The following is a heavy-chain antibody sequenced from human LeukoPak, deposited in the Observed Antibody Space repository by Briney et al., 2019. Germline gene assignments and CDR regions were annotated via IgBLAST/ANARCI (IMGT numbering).Heavy chain of an antibody. D-gene: IGHD3-9*01. CDR2: IHDTGST. V-gene: IGHV4-4*02. CDR3: ATYYDILSGYTFDY. CDR1: GGSISGSNW. J-gene: IGHJ4*02. Sequence: PSGTLSLTCTVSGGSISGSNWWSWVRQPPGKGLEWIGEIHDTGSTNYNPPLKSRVTMSLDKSKNQFSLNLNSVTAADTAVYYCATYYDILSGYTFDYWGQGTLVAVSS.